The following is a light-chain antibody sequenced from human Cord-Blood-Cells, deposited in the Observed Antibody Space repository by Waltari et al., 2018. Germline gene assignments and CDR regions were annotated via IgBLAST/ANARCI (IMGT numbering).Light chain of an antibody. Sequence: EIVMTQSPATLSVSPGERATLSCRASQSVSSNLAWYQQKPGQAPRLLIYGASTRATGIPARFSGSGSGTDFTLTINRLEPEDFAVYYCQQYNNWPRTFGQGTKLEIK. CDR3: QQYNNWPRT. V-gene: IGKV3-15*01. J-gene: IGKJ2*01. CDR1: QSVSSN. CDR2: GAS.